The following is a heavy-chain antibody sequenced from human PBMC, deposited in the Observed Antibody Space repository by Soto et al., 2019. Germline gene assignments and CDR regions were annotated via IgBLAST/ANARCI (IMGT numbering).Heavy chain of an antibody. D-gene: IGHD3-10*01. Sequence: ASVKVSCKASGYTFTSYGFSWVRQAPGQGLEWMGWIGPYTGVTNYARKFQGRVTMTTDTSTSTAYMELRSLRSDDTAVYYCARDGDGPGRHYDYWGQGTLVTVSS. J-gene: IGHJ4*02. CDR1: GYTFTSYG. CDR2: IGPYTGVT. V-gene: IGHV1-18*01. CDR3: ARDGDGPGRHYDY.